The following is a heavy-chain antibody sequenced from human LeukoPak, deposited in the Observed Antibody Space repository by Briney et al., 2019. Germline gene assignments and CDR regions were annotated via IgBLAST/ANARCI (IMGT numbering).Heavy chain of an antibody. J-gene: IGHJ4*02. CDR3: TRGYSSGWDFDY. V-gene: IGHV1-2*02. CDR2: INPNSGGT. D-gene: IGHD6-19*01. Sequence: ASVKVSCKASGYTFTSYAMHWVRQAPGQGLEWMGWINPNSGGTNYAQKFQGRVTMTRDTSISTAYMELSRLRSDDTAVYYCTRGYSSGWDFDYWGQGTLVTVSS. CDR1: GYTFTSYA.